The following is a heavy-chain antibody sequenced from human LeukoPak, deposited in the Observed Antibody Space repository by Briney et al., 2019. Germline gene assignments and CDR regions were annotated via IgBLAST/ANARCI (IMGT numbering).Heavy chain of an antibody. Sequence: PSETLSLTCTVSGGSISSSSYYWGWIRQPPGKGLEWIGSIYYSGSTYYNPSLKSRVTISVDTSKNQFSLKLSSVTAADTAVYYCARRWGYCTNGVCYSDDAFDIWGQGTMVTVSS. CDR3: ARRWGYCTNGVCYSDDAFDI. V-gene: IGHV4-39*01. D-gene: IGHD2-8*01. CDR2: IYYSGST. J-gene: IGHJ3*02. CDR1: GGSISSSSYY.